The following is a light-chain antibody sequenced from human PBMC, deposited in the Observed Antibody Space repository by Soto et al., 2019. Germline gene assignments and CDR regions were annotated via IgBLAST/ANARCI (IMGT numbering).Light chain of an antibody. J-gene: IGKJ2*01. CDR3: MQGTHWRPPWARCIF. CDR2: KVS. V-gene: IGKV2-30*01. CDR1: QSLVYSDGNTY. Sequence: DVVMTQSPLSLPVTLGQPASISCRSSQSLVYSDGNTYLNWFQQRPGQPPRRLIYKVSNRDSGGPDRFSGSGSGTDFTLKISRVEAEDVGVYYCMQGTHWRPPWARCIFFGQGTKLEIK.